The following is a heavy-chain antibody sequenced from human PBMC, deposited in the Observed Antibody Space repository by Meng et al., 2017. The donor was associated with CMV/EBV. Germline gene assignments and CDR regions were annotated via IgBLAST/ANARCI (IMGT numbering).Heavy chain of an antibody. Sequence: GESLKISCAASGFTFSSYWMSWVRQAPGKGLEWVANIKQDGSEKYYVDSVKGRFTISRDNAKNSLYLQMNSLRAEDTAVYYCARSRSEGGWYYFDYWGQGTLVTVSS. V-gene: IGHV3-7*01. CDR2: IKQDGSEK. CDR1: GFTFSSYW. D-gene: IGHD6-19*01. CDR3: ARSRSEGGWYYFDY. J-gene: IGHJ4*02.